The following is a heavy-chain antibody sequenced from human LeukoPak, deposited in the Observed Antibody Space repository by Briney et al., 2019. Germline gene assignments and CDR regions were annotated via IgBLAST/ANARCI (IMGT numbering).Heavy chain of an antibody. D-gene: IGHD3-9*01. CDR1: GGSISSSSYY. J-gene: IGHJ6*03. Sequence: SETLSLTCTVSGGSISSSSYYWGWIRQPPGKGLEWIGSIYYSGSTYYNPSLKSRVTISVDTSKNQFSLKLSSVTAADTAVYYCARHVLLRYFDRPNYYYYMDVWGKGTTVTVSS. CDR2: IYYSGST. V-gene: IGHV4-39*01. CDR3: ARHVLLRYFDRPNYYYYMDV.